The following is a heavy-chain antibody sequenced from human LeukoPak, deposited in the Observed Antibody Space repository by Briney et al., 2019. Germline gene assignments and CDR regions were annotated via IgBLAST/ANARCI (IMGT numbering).Heavy chain of an antibody. CDR3: AGPRDSSSSVFGVGAFDI. CDR2: ISYDGSNK. D-gene: IGHD6-6*01. CDR1: GFTFSSYA. Sequence: GGSLRLSCAASGFTFSSYAMHWVRQAPGKGLEWVAVISYDGSNKYYADSVKGRFTISRDNSKNTLYLQMNSLRAEDTAVYYCAGPRDSSSSVFGVGAFDIWGQGTMVTVSS. V-gene: IGHV3-30*04. J-gene: IGHJ3*02.